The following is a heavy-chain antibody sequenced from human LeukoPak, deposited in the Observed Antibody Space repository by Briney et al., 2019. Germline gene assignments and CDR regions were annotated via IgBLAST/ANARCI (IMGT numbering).Heavy chain of an antibody. V-gene: IGHV3-30*18. Sequence: PGGSLRLSCAASGFTFSTFGIHWVRQAPGKGLEWVAAISPDGNNEYYIDSVKGRFTVSRDNSKNMIYLQMNSLRGEDSAVYYCAKVNNYDDYWGQGTLVTASS. CDR1: GFTFSTFG. J-gene: IGHJ4*02. CDR2: ISPDGNNE. D-gene: IGHD1/OR15-1a*01. CDR3: AKVNNYDDY.